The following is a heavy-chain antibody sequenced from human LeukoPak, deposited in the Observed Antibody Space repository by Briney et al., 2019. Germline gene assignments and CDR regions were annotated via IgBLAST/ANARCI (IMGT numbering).Heavy chain of an antibody. Sequence: GGSLRLSCAASGFTFNDYYMSWIRQAPGKGLEWVSYISSSGGRIYYADSVKGRFTISRDNAKNSLYLRMNSLRAEDTAVYYCARDSRSVSYYMDVWGKGSAVTISS. J-gene: IGHJ6*03. CDR3: ARDSRSVSYYMDV. CDR2: ISSSGGRI. V-gene: IGHV3-11*01. D-gene: IGHD3-3*01. CDR1: GFTFNDYY.